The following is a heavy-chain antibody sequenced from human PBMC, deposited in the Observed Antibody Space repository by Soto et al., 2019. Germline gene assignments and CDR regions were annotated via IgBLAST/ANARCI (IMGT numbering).Heavy chain of an antibody. D-gene: IGHD3-9*01. CDR3: AKDFRDWSHYDH. CDR1: GFTFSSYA. Sequence: EVQLLESGGGLVQPGGSLRLSCAASGFTFSSYAMSWVRQAPGKGLESVSAISGSGGSTYYADSVKGRFTISRDNSKNTLYLQMNSLRAEDTAVYYCAKDFRDWSHYDHWGQGTLVTVSS. J-gene: IGHJ5*02. V-gene: IGHV3-23*01. CDR2: ISGSGGST.